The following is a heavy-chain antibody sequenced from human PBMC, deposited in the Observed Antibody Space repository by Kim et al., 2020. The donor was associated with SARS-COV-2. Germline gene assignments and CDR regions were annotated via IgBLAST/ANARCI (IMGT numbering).Heavy chain of an antibody. J-gene: IGHJ6*02. D-gene: IGHD3-10*01. Sequence: PSLKSRVTISVDTSKNQFSLKLSSVTAADTAVYYCARKGNYYGSGPSMDVWGQGTTVTVSS. CDR3: ARKGNYYGSGPSMDV. V-gene: IGHV4-34*01.